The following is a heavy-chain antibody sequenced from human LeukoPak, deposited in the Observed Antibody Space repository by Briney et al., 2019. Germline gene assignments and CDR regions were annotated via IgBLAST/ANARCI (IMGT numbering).Heavy chain of an antibody. Sequence: AGGPLRLSCAGSGFTFNIYSMSWVRQAPGKGLEWVSYITSGSTSIYYADSVKGRFTISRDDAKNSLYLQMNSLRVEDTAIYYCTTLNFHDTWGQGTLVTVSS. CDR2: ITSGSTSI. V-gene: IGHV3-48*01. J-gene: IGHJ5*02. CDR1: GFTFNIYS. D-gene: IGHD3-9*01. CDR3: TTLNFHDT.